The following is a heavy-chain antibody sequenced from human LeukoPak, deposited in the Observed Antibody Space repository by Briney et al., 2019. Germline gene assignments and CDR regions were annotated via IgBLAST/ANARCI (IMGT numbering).Heavy chain of an antibody. Sequence: SETPSLTCAVSGGSISSSNWWSWVRQPPGKGLEWIGEIYHTGSPNYNPSLKSRVTISVDKSKNQLSLKLDSVTAADTAVYYCARDPHCSSSSCPRDYWGQGTLVIVSS. V-gene: IGHV4-4*02. J-gene: IGHJ4*02. CDR2: IYHTGSP. CDR3: ARDPHCSSSSCPRDY. D-gene: IGHD2-2*01. CDR1: GGSISSSNW.